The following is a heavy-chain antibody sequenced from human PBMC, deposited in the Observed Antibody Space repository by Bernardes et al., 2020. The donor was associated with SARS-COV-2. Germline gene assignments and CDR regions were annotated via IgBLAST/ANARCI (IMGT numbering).Heavy chain of an antibody. V-gene: IGHV3-23*01. Sequence: GGSLRLSCAASGFTFNIYLMSWVRQAPGKGPEWVSGISDRGGRTNYADSVRGRFTISRDNSKKALYLQMNSLRAEDTAVYYCARIDEVTGRDYWGQGTLVTVSS. CDR3: ARIDEVTGRDY. CDR1: GFTFNIYL. CDR2: ISDRGGRT. J-gene: IGHJ4*02. D-gene: IGHD6-19*01.